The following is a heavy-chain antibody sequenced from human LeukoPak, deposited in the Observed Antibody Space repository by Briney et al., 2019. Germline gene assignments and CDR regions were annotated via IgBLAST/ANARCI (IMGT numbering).Heavy chain of an antibody. CDR3: AKGGSSFDY. Sequence: GGSLRLSCEDSGFTFSTYAMTWVRQAPGKGLEWVSGISGSGGSTYYADSVKGRFTISRDNSKNTLYLQMNSLRAEDTAVCFCAKGGSSFDYWGQGTLVTVSS. D-gene: IGHD1-26*01. CDR2: ISGSGGST. CDR1: GFTFSTYA. J-gene: IGHJ4*02. V-gene: IGHV3-23*01.